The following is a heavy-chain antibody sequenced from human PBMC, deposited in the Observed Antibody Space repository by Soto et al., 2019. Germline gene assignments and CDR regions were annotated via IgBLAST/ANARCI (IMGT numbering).Heavy chain of an antibody. D-gene: IGHD6-6*01. CDR3: ARSIGSSSFDFDF. CDR1: GGTFSDYA. Sequence: QVQLVQSGAEVKKPGSSVKVSCKASGGTFSDYAISWVRQAPGHGLEWMGGLIPVFGSTHYAQSFQCRLTITSNPSSTAAYMELSSLRSDDTAVYYCARSIGSSSFDFDFWGPGTQVTVSS. CDR2: LIPVFGST. J-gene: IGHJ4*01. V-gene: IGHV1-69*01.